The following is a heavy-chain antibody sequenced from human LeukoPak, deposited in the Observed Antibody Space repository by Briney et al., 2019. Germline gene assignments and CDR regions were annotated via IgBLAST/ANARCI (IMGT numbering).Heavy chain of an antibody. CDR3: ARDLGGSQSINWFDP. CDR2: IYSSGST. V-gene: IGHV4-4*07. D-gene: IGHD1-26*01. CDR1: GGSISAYF. J-gene: IGHJ5*02. Sequence: SETLSLTCTVSGGSISAYFWGWLRQPAEKRLECIGHIYSSGSTIYNPSLKSRVTMSVDTSKHQFSLKLTSVTAADTAVYYCARDLGGSQSINWFDPWGQGTLVTVSS.